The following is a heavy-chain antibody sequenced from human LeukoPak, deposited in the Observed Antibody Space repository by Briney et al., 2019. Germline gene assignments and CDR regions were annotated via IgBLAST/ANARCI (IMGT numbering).Heavy chain of an antibody. CDR2: MNPNSGNT. CDR3: ARVYGSSWYVYYYYYGMDV. CDR1: GYTFTSYD. V-gene: IGHV1-8*01. J-gene: IGHJ6*02. D-gene: IGHD6-13*01. Sequence: ASVKVSCKASGYTFTSYDINWVRQATGQGLEWMGWMNPNSGNTGYAQKFQGRVTMTRNTSISTAYMELSSLRSEDTAVYYCARVYGSSWYVYYYYYGMDVWGQGTRSPSP.